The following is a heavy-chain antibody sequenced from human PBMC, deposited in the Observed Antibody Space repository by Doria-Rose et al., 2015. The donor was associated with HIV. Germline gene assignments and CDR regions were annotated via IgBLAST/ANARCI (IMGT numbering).Heavy chain of an antibody. Sequence: QVQLQESGPGLVKPSETLSLTCSVSGGSISHYYWSWIRQPPGKGLEYIGDILYTGSTNYSPSLKSRVSISIDTSKNKFSLRLSSATAADTAVYYCARVLSGTYDYWGQGTLVTVSS. CDR3: ARVLSGTYDY. CDR2: ILYTGST. D-gene: IGHD1-26*01. V-gene: IGHV4-59*01. CDR1: GGSISHYY. J-gene: IGHJ4*02.